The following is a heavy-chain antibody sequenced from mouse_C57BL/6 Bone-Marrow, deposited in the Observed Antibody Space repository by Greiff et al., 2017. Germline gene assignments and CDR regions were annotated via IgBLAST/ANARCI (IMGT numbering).Heavy chain of an antibody. CDR2: IHPNSGST. CDR3: ARKITTVVATDYYAMDY. J-gene: IGHJ4*01. D-gene: IGHD1-1*01. CDR1: GYTFTSYW. V-gene: IGHV1-64*01. Sequence: QVQLQQSGAELVKPGASVKLSCKASGYTFTSYWMHWVKQRPGQGLEWIGMIHPNSGSTNYNEKFKSKATLTVDKSSSTAYMQLSSLTSEDSAVYYCARKITTVVATDYYAMDYWGQGTSVTVSS.